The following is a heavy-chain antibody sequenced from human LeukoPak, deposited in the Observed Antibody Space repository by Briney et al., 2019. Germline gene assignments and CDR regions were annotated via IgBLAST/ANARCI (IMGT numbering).Heavy chain of an antibody. CDR2: IYYTGRT. CDR3: ARGYDFWSGYLYRYYYMDV. J-gene: IGHJ6*03. V-gene: IGHV4-39*07. CDR1: GGSISSNNYY. D-gene: IGHD3-3*01. Sequence: SETLSLTCTISGGSISSNNYYWGWIRQSPGKGLEWIGNIYYTGRTYYPPLKSRVTISVDTSKNQFSLKLSSVTAADTAVYYCARGYDFWSGYLYRYYYMDVWGKGTTVTVSS.